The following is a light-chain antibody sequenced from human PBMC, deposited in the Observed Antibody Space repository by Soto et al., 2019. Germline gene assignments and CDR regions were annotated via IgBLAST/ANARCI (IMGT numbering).Light chain of an antibody. CDR2: GVT. J-gene: IGLJ1*01. V-gene: IGLV2-14*01. Sequence: QSVLTQPASVSGSPGQSITISCTGTSSDVGGYNYVSWYQQHPGKAPKLMIYGVTNRPSGVSSRFSGSRSGNTASLTISGLQAEDEAAYFCNSYTSSSTFVFGTGTKVTVL. CDR3: NSYTSSSTFV. CDR1: SSDVGGYNY.